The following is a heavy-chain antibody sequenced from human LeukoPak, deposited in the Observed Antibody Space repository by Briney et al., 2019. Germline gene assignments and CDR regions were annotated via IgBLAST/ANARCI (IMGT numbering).Heavy chain of an antibody. D-gene: IGHD3-10*01. CDR2: IIPIFGTA. J-gene: IGHJ5*02. CDR1: GGTFSSYA. CDR3: ARGQYGSGSYYNLGFDP. V-gene: IGHV1-69*01. Sequence: SVKVSCKASGGTFSSYAISWVRQAPGQGLEWMGGIIPIFGTANYVQKFQGRVTITADESTSTAYMELSSLRSEDTAVYYCARGQYGSGSYYNLGFDPWGQGTLVTVSS.